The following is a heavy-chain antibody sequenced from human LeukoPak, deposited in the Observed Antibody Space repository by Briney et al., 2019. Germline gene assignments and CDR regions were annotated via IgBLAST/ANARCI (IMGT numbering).Heavy chain of an antibody. J-gene: IGHJ4*02. V-gene: IGHV4-39*01. CDR1: GGSPSSRSYF. D-gene: IGHD4-17*01. Sequence: PEPLSLPCTVSGGSPSSRSYFWGWIRQPPGKGLEWNGSIYYSGSTYYHPSLKSRVTISVDTSKNQFSLKLSSVTAADTAVYYCARHDPTVTTPYFDYWGQGTLVTVSS. CDR2: IYYSGST. CDR3: ARHDPTVTTPYFDY.